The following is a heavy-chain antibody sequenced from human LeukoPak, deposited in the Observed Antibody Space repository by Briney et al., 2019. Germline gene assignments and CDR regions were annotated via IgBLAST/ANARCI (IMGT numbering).Heavy chain of an antibody. CDR2: INPNSGGT. CDR1: GYTFTGYY. J-gene: IGHJ4*02. D-gene: IGHD3-3*01. CDR3: ASASLPALRFLEWLPFN. Sequence: ASVKVSCKASGYTFTGYYMYWVRQAPGQGLEWMGWINPNSGGTNYAQKFQGRVTMTRDTSISTAYVELSRLRSDDTAVYYCASASLPALRFLEWLPFNWGQGTLVTVSS. V-gene: IGHV1-2*02.